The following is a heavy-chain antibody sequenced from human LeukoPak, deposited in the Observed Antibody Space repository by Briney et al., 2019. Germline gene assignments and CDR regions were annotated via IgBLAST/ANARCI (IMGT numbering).Heavy chain of an antibody. D-gene: IGHD3-16*01. V-gene: IGHV5-51*01. CDR1: GYSFTSYW. CDR2: IYPGGSDT. J-gene: IGHJ3*02. CDR3: ASPRAGGKVAFDI. Sequence: GESLKISCKGSGYSFTSYWIGWVRQMPGKGLEWMGIIYPGGSDTRHSPSFQGQVTISSDKSISTPYLPRSSPTAAATAMYYCASPRAGGKVAFDIWGQGTMVTVSS.